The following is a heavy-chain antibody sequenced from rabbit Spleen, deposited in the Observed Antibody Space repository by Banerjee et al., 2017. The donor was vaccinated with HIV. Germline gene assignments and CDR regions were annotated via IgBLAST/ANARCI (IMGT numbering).Heavy chain of an antibody. CDR1: GFSFNNNYY. CDR3: ARDTSSSFSSYGMDL. J-gene: IGHJ6*01. V-gene: IGHV1S40*01. CDR2: IYGGDGRST. D-gene: IGHD1-1*01. Sequence: QSLEESGGGLVQPEGSLTLTCTASGFSFNNNYYMCWVRQAPGKGLEWVACIYGGDGRSTAYANWAKGRFTVSKTSSTTVTLQMTSLTAADTATYFCARDTSSSFSSYGMDLWGPGTLVTVS.